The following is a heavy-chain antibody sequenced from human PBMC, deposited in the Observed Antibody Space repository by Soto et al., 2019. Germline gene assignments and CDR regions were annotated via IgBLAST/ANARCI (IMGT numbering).Heavy chain of an antibody. CDR1: GFTFRSYS. D-gene: IGHD3-10*01. Sequence: GGSLRLSCAASGFTFRSYSMNWVRQAPGKGLEWVSYISSSSSTIYYADSVKGRFTISRDNAKNSLYLQMNSLRAEDTAVYYCARDSGDIDAFDIWGQGTMVTVSS. CDR2: ISSSSSTI. J-gene: IGHJ3*02. V-gene: IGHV3-48*04. CDR3: ARDSGDIDAFDI.